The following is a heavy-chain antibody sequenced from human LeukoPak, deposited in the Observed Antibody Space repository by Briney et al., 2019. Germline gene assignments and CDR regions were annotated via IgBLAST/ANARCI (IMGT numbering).Heavy chain of an antibody. CDR2: IYTSGSP. V-gene: IGHV4-4*07. J-gene: IGHJ3*02. CDR1: GGSISSYD. CDR3: ARDTDFGSGTKAFDI. D-gene: IGHD3-10*01. Sequence: SETLSLTCTVSGGSISSYDWSWIRQPAGKGLEWIGRIYTSGSPNYNPSLKSRVTMSVDTSKNQFSLKLSSVTAADTAVYYCARDTDFGSGTKAFDIWGQGTIVTVSS.